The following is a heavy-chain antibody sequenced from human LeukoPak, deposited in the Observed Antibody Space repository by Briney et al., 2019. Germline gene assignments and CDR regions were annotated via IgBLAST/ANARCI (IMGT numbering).Heavy chain of an antibody. Sequence: PGGSLRLSCAASGFTFVRSHMNWVRQAPGKGLEWVAAISYDGSDKYYTDSVKGRFTISRVNSENTLYLQMNSLRAEDTAIYYCAKVKEDRYYNSRGFYLDYWGQGTLVTVSS. CDR3: AKVKEDRYYNSRGFYLDY. D-gene: IGHD3-22*01. CDR2: ISYDGSDK. J-gene: IGHJ4*02. CDR1: GFTFVRSH. V-gene: IGHV3-30*18.